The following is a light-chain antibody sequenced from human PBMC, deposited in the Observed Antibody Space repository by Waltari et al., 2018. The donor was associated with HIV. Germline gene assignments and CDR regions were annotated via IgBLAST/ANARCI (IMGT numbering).Light chain of an antibody. Sequence: DIVLTQSPGTLSLSPGERATLSCRANEDISDDSLAWYQQKAGQAPRHLMYDSSARATGIPDRCSGSGSGADFALIISSLELDDFAVYYGQQYSDSPINFGQGTRLEI. CDR3: QQYSDSPIN. CDR1: EDISDDS. CDR2: DSS. V-gene: IGKV3-20*01. J-gene: IGKJ5*01.